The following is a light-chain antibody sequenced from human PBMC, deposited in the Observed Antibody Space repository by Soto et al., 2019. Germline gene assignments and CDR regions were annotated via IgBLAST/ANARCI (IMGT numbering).Light chain of an antibody. CDR1: SSDVGGYNY. CDR3: CSYTSSSTLRV. J-gene: IGLJ2*01. Sequence: QSALTQPASVSGSPGQSITISCTGTSSDVGGYNYVSWYQQHPGKAPKLMIYEVSNRPSGVSNRFSGSKSGNTASLTISGLQAEDEADYYCCSYTSSSTLRVFGGGTKLTVL. V-gene: IGLV2-14*01. CDR2: EVS.